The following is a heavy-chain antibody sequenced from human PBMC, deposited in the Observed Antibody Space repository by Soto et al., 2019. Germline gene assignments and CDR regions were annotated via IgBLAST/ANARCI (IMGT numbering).Heavy chain of an antibody. Sequence: GGSLRLSCTASGFTFSSYWMTWVRQAPGQGLEWVANIKQDGSEIYYVDSVKGRFTISRDNAKNSLYLQINSLRAEDTAVYYCARYSSTSWKYYFYYYGMDVWGQGTTVTVSS. CDR3: ARYSSTSWKYYFYYYGMDV. J-gene: IGHJ6*02. V-gene: IGHV3-7*04. CDR2: IKQDGSEI. CDR1: GFTFSSYW. D-gene: IGHD2-2*01.